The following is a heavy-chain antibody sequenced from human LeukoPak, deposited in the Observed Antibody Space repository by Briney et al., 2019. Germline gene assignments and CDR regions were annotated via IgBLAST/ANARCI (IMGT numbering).Heavy chain of an antibody. CDR1: GGSFSGYY. V-gene: IGHV4-34*01. D-gene: IGHD6-19*01. Sequence: SETLSLTCAVYGGSFSGYYWSWIRQPPGKGLEWIGEINHSGSTNYNPSLKSRVTISVDTSKNQFSLKLSSVTAADTAVYYCARRVPGGAGPEKDFDYWGQGTLVTVSS. J-gene: IGHJ4*02. CDR3: ARRVPGGAGPEKDFDY. CDR2: INHSGST.